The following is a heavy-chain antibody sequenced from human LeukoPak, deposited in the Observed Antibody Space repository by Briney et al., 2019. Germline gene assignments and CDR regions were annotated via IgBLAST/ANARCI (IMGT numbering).Heavy chain of an antibody. CDR1: VFTFSSYW. CDR2: IKQDGSEK. D-gene: IGHD3-9*01. Sequence: GGSLRLSCAASVFTFSSYWMSWVRQAPGKGLEWVANIKQDGSEKYYVDSVKGRFTISRDNAKNSLYLQMNSLRAEDTAVYYCARGPDYDILTGYYTYWGQGTLVTVSS. J-gene: IGHJ4*02. CDR3: ARGPDYDILTGYYTY. V-gene: IGHV3-7*01.